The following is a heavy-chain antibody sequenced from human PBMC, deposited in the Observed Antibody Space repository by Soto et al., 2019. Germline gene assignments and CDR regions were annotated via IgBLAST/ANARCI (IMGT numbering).Heavy chain of an antibody. Sequence: PGGSLRLSCAASGFTFTGYAMSWVRQAPGKGLEWVSAISASGGATYYADSVKGRFTISRDNSKNTLYLQMNSLGAEDTAVYHCANDLQGNWNPDRCGQGTLVTVYS. D-gene: IGHD1-1*01. CDR1: GFTFTGYA. J-gene: IGHJ5*02. CDR2: ISASGGAT. V-gene: IGHV3-23*01. CDR3: ANDLQGNWNPDR.